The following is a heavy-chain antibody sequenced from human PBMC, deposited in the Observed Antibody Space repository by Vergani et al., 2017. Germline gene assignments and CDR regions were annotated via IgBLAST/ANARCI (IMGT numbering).Heavy chain of an antibody. CDR1: GFTFSSYD. CDR3: ARSQGYGDPGAFDI. D-gene: IGHD4-17*01. CDR2: IGTAGDT. J-gene: IGHJ3*02. V-gene: IGHV3-13*01. Sequence: EVQLVESGGGLVQPGGSLRLSCAASGFTFSSYDMHWVRQATGKGLEWVSAIGTAGDTYYPGSVKGRFTISRENAKNYLYLQMNSLRAGDTAVYYCARSQGYGDPGAFDIWGQGTMVTVSS.